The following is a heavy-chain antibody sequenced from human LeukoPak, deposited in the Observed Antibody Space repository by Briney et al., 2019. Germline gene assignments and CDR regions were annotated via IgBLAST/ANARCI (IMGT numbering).Heavy chain of an antibody. CDR1: GFTFRSYA. CDR2: ISGSGDST. V-gene: IGHV3-23*01. CDR3: ANVYDTSGVRGNY. Sequence: GGSLRLSCAASGFTFRSYAMSWVRQAPGKGLEWVSAISGSGDSTYYADSVKGRFTISRDNSQNTLYLQMNSLRVEDTAAYYCANVYDTSGVRGNYWGQGTLVTVST. D-gene: IGHD3-22*01. J-gene: IGHJ4*02.